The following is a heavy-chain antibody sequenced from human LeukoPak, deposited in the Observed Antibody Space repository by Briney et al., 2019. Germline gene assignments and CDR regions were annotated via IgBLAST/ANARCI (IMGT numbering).Heavy chain of an antibody. Sequence: SETLSLTCTVSGGSISSSSDYWGWIRQAPGKGLEWIGSIYYHENTYYNSSLKSRVTISVDTSKNQFSLKLNSVTAADTAVYYCARADPRFWSGYYRGYYFDYWGQGTLVTVSS. J-gene: IGHJ4*02. CDR3: ARADPRFWSGYYRGYYFDY. CDR2: IYYHENT. V-gene: IGHV4-39*07. D-gene: IGHD3-3*01. CDR1: GGSISSSSDY.